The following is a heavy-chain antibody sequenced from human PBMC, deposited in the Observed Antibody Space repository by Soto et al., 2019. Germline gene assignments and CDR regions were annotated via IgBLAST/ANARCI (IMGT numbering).Heavy chain of an antibody. Sequence: SCKASGYTFTSYAMHWVRQAPGKGLEYVSAISSNGGSTYYADSVKGRFTISRDNSKNTLYLQMSSLRAEDTAVYYCVKGLDYDSSGYYWSAFDIWGQ. CDR2: ISSNGGST. CDR1: GYTFTSYA. CDR3: VKGLDYDSSGYYWSAFDI. J-gene: IGHJ3*02. V-gene: IGHV3-64D*06. D-gene: IGHD3-22*01.